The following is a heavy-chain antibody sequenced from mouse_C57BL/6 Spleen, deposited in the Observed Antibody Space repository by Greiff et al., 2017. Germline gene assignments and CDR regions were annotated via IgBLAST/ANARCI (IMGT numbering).Heavy chain of an antibody. CDR3: ARAYSNYDYAMDY. CDR1: GFTFSDYG. V-gene: IGHV5-17*01. Sequence: DVKLVESGGGLVKPGGSLKLSCAASGFTFSDYGMHWVRQAPEKGLEWVAYISSGSSTIYYADTVKGRFTISRDNAKNTLFLQMTSLRSEDTAMYYCARAYSNYDYAMDYWGQGTSVTVSS. J-gene: IGHJ4*01. CDR2: ISSGSSTI. D-gene: IGHD2-5*01.